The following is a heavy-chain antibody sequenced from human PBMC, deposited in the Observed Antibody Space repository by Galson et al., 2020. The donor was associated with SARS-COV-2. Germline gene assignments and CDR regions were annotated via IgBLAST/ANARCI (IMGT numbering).Heavy chain of an antibody. D-gene: IGHD3-22*01. CDR1: GFTFSNAW. V-gene: IGHV3-15*01. CDR3: TTGLILLYDSSGYYYPLFDY. Sequence: GGSLRLSCAASGFTFSNAWMSWVRQAPGKGLEWVGRIKSKTDGGTTDYAAPVKGRFTIPRDDSKNTLYLQMNSLKTEDTAVYYCTTGLILLYDSSGYYYPLFDYWGQGTLVTVSS. CDR2: IKSKTDGGTT. J-gene: IGHJ4*02.